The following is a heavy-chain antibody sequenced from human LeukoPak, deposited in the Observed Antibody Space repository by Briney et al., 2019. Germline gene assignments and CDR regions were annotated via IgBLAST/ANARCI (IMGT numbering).Heavy chain of an antibody. D-gene: IGHD2-2*01. CDR2: ISWNSGSI. Sequence: GGSLRLSCAASGFTFSSYIFNWVRQVPGKGLEWVSGISWNSGSIGYADSVKGRFTISRDNAKNSLYLQMNSLRAEDTALYYCAKDTSSCSSTSCYVRAFDIWGQGTMVPVSS. V-gene: IGHV3-9*01. CDR3: AKDTSSCSSTSCYVRAFDI. CDR1: GFTFSSYI. J-gene: IGHJ3*02.